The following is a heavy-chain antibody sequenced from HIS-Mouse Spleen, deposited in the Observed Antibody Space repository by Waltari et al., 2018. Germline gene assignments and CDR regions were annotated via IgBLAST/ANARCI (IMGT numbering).Heavy chain of an antibody. V-gene: IGHV3-53*02. CDR1: GFTVSSNY. CDR3: ARHYYYGSGSYYFDY. CDR2: IYSGGRT. J-gene: IGHJ4*02. D-gene: IGHD3-10*01. Sequence: EVQLVETGGGLIQPGGSLRLSCAASGFTVSSNYLSWVRHAPGKGVEWVSGIYSGGRTYDEDSVKSRFTISRDNSKSTLYLQMNSLRAEDTAVYYCARHYYYGSGSYYFDYWGQGTLVTVSS.